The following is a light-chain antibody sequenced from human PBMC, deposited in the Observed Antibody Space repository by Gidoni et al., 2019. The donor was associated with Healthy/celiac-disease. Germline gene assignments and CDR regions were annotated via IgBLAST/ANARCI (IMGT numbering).Light chain of an antibody. CDR3: QVWDSSSDHVV. CDR1: NIGSKS. V-gene: IGLV3-21*03. Sequence: SYVLTQPPSVSVAQGKTARITCGGNNIGSKSVHWYQQKPGQAPVLVVYEDSDRPSGIPERFSGSNSGNTATLTISRVEAGDEADYYCQVWDSSSDHVVFGGGTKLTVL. J-gene: IGLJ2*01. CDR2: EDS.